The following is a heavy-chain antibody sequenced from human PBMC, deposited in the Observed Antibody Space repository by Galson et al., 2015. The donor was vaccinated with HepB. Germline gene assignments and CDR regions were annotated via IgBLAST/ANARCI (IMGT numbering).Heavy chain of an antibody. V-gene: IGHV1-18*01. CDR2: LSPYNANP. Sequence: SVKVSCKASGYSFTSFAINWVRHALGQGLEWMGWLSPYNANPNYAQKFQGRVTMTTDTSTNTAYMELRRLRSDDTAVYYCARDQGGFSSSWQTYYDAFDIWGQGTMVTVSS. CDR3: ARDQGGFSSSWQTYYDAFDI. D-gene: IGHD6-13*01. J-gene: IGHJ3*02. CDR1: GYSFTSFA.